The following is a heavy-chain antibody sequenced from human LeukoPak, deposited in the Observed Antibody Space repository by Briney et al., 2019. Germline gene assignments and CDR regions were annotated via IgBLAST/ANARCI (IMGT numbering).Heavy chain of an antibody. V-gene: IGHV3-33*01. CDR1: GFTFSTYG. J-gene: IGHJ4*02. D-gene: IGHD3-22*01. CDR3: ARGPAYYDSSGYFSDY. CDR2: IWYDGSNE. Sequence: GGSLRLSCAASGFTFSTYGMHWVRQAPGKGLEWVAVIWYDGSNEYCEDSVKGRFTISRDNSKNTLYLQMNSLRAEDTAVYYCARGPAYYDSSGYFSDYWGQGTLVTVSS.